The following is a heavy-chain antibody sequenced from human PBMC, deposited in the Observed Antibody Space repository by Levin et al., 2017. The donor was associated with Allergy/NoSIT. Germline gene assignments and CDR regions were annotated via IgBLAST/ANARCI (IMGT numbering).Heavy chain of an antibody. CDR2: VSGSGGST. Sequence: GASVKVSCAASGFTFNNYAMTWVRQAPGKGLEWVSVVSGSGGSTYYADSVKGRFTISRDNSKDTLYLQMNSLRAEDTAVYYCAKRGGRDGRGSSSYGDWGQGTLVTVSS. J-gene: IGHJ4*02. D-gene: IGHD6-19*01. V-gene: IGHV3-23*01. CDR3: AKRGGRDGRGSSSYGD. CDR1: GFTFNNYA.